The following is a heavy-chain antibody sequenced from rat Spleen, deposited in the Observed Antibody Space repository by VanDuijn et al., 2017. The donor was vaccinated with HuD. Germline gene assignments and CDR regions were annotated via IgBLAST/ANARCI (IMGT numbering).Heavy chain of an antibody. V-gene: IGHV2-30*01. D-gene: IGHD1-12*02. CDR3: ARDNYYDGSYYYAGYFDY. CDR2: ICTGGST. Sequence: QVQLKESGPGLVQPSQTLSLTCTVAGFSLTSYNVHWVRQPTGKGLEWMGIICTGGSTDYNSALKSRLSISRDTSKSQVFLKMNSLQTEDIATYYCARDNYYDGSYYYAGYFDYWGQGVMVTVSS. CDR1: GFSLTSYN. J-gene: IGHJ2*01.